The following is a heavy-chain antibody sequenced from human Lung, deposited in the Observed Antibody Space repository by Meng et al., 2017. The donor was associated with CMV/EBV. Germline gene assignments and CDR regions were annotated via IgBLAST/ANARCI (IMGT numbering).Heavy chain of an antibody. D-gene: IGHD2-2*01. CDR1: GFTFSSYG. Sequence: GESLKISCAASGFTFSSYGMNWVRQAPGKGLEWLSYISSASGTTYYADSVKRRLTISRDNAKNSLYLQMNSLRAEDTAVYYCARDKECSSSSFDWDYYYYYGMDVWGQGTAVTVSS. V-gene: IGHV3-48*04. J-gene: IGHJ6*02. CDR2: ISSASGTT. CDR3: ARDKECSSSSFDWDYYYYYGMDV.